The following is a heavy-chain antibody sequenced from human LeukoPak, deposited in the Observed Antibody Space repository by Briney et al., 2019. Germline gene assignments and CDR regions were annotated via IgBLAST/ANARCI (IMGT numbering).Heavy chain of an antibody. Sequence: SETLSLTCTVSGGSISSGSYYWSWIRQPAGKGLEWIGRIYTSGSTNYNPSLKSRVTISVDTSKNQFSLKLSSVTAADTAVYYCARFRGGSSGWYRYRGFDYWGQGTLVTVSS. CDR3: ARFRGGSSGWYRYRGFDY. J-gene: IGHJ4*02. D-gene: IGHD6-19*01. CDR2: IYTSGST. V-gene: IGHV4-61*02. CDR1: GGSISSGSYY.